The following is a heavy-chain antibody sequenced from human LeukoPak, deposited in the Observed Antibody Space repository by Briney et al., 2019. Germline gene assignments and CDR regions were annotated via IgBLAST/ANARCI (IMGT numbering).Heavy chain of an antibody. CDR1: GGSISTYY. J-gene: IGHJ4*02. D-gene: IGHD6-6*01. V-gene: IGHV4-4*07. Sequence: SETLSLTCTVSGGSISTYYWSWLRQPAGKGLEWIGRIHTSGNTAYNPSLTSRVTMSVDTSKNQFSLKLSAVTAADTAVYYCAREGSMTARPFVSIDYWGQGTLVTISS. CDR2: IHTSGNT. CDR3: AREGSMTARPFVSIDY.